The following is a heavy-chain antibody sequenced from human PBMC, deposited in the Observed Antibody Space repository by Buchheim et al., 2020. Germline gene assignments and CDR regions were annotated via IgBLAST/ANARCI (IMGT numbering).Heavy chain of an antibody. CDR3: AKDYYYDSSGYEYYFDY. J-gene: IGHJ4*02. D-gene: IGHD3-22*01. V-gene: IGHV3-30*18. CDR1: GFTFSSYG. CDR2: ISYDGSNK. Sequence: QVQLVESGGGVVQPGRSLRLSCAASGFTFSSYGMHWVRQAPGKGLEWVAVISYDGSNKYYADSVKGRFTISRDNSKNTLYLQMNSLRAEDTAVYYCAKDYYYDSSGYEYYFDYWSQGTL.